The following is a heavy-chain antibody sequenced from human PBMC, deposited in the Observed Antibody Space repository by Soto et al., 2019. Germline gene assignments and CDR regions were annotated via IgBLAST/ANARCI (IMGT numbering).Heavy chain of an antibody. J-gene: IGHJ6*02. D-gene: IGHD3-22*01. Sequence: QVQLQESGPGLVKPSETLSLTCTVSGGSISSYYWSWIRQPPGRGLEWIGYIYYSGSTNYNPSLKSRVTISVDTSKIQCSLKVSSVTAADTAVYYCAGARLYYYYNSMDVWGQGTTVTVSS. CDR2: IYYSGST. CDR3: AGARLYYYYNSMDV. V-gene: IGHV4-59*01. CDR1: GGSISSYY.